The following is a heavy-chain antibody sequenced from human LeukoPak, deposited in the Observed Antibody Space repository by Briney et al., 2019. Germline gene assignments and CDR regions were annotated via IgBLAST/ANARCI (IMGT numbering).Heavy chain of an antibody. V-gene: IGHV3-23*01. J-gene: IGHJ4*02. CDR2: IGSTGGTA. CDR1: GFTFSSFG. CDR3: ATVYGRGYFDY. Sequence: PGGSLRLSCAASGFTFSSFGMSWVRQAPGKGLEWVSAIGSTGGTAYYADSVKGRFTISRDNSKNTLYLQMNSLRAEDTAVYYCATVYGRGYFDYWGQGTLVTVSS. D-gene: IGHD3-16*01.